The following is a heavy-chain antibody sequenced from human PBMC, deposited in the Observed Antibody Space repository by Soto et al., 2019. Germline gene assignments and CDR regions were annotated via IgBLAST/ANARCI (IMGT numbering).Heavy chain of an antibody. CDR2: IYYSGST. J-gene: IGHJ5*02. CDR3: ARHWSGCSGGSFYFSPDHWFDP. V-gene: IGHV4-59*08. CDR1: GGSISSYY. D-gene: IGHD2-15*01. Sequence: SETLSLTCTVSGGSISSYYWSWIRQPPGKGLEWIGYIYYSGSTNYNPSLKSRVTISVDTSKNQFSLKLSSVTAADTAVYYCARHWSGCSGGSFYFSPDHWFDPCGQGTLVTVSS.